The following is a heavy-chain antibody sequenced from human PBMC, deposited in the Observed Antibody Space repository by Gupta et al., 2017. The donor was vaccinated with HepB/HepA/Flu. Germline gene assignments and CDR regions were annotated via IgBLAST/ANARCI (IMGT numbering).Heavy chain of an antibody. V-gene: IGHV1-69*04. CDR3: GRGGQLVGWFDH. Sequence: QVQLVQSGAEVKKPGSSVKVSCKASGGTFSSYAISWVRQAPGQGLEWMGRIIPILGIANYAQKFQGRVTITADKSTSTAYMERSSLRSEDTDGDYGGRGGQLVGWFDHWGQGTRGTV. D-gene: IGHD6-6*01. J-gene: IGHJ5*02. CDR1: GGTFSSYA. CDR2: IIPILGIA.